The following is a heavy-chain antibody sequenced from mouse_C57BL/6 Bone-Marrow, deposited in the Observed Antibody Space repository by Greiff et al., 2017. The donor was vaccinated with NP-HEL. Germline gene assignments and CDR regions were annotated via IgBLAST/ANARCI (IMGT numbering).Heavy chain of an antibody. CDR3: ARKAYYGRSYEFAY. V-gene: IGHV1-50*01. CDR2: IDPSDSYT. CDR1: GYTFTTYW. D-gene: IGHD1-1*01. J-gene: IGHJ3*01. Sequence: VQLQQPGAELVKPGASVKLSCKASGYTFTTYWMQWVNQRPGQGLEWIGEIDPSDSYTYYNPKFKGKATLTVDTSSSTDNMQLSSLTSEDSAVYYCARKAYYGRSYEFAYWGQGTLVTVSA.